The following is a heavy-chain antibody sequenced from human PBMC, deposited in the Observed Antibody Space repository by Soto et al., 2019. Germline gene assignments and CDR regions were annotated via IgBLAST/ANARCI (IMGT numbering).Heavy chain of an antibody. CDR2: IYHSGTF. V-gene: IGHV4-4*02. J-gene: IGHJ6*02. CDR3: VRSVPAATWQYSGMDV. Sequence: QVRLQESGPGLVEPAGTLSLTCAVSGDSVSSSSCWSWVRQAPGKGLERIGDIYHSGTFNYNPSLASRVSVSVDKSRTQLSLNLKSVTAADTAVYYWVRSVPAATWQYSGMDVWGQGTTVTVSS. CDR1: GDSVSSSSC. D-gene: IGHD2-2*01.